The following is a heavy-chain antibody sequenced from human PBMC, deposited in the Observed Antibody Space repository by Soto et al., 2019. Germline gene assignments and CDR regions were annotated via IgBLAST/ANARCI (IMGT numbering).Heavy chain of an antibody. J-gene: IGHJ4*02. CDR2: IYYSGST. D-gene: IGHD5-18*01. Sequence: PSETLSLTCTVSGGSISSGGYYWSWIRQHPGKGLEWIGYIYYSGSTYYNPSLKSRVTISVDTSKNQFSLKLSSVTAADTAVYYCARRDRGGYSYGYFPHYYFDYWGQGTLVTVSS. V-gene: IGHV4-31*03. CDR3: ARRDRGGYSYGYFPHYYFDY. CDR1: GGSISSGGYY.